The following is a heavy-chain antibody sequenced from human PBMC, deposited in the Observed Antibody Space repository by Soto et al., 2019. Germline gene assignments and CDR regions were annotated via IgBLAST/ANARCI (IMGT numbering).Heavy chain of an antibody. CDR2: INPNSGGT. CDR3: AKDFLQDWGQDYYYGMDV. Sequence: ASVKVSCKASGYTFTGYYMHWVRQAPGQGLEWMGWINPNSGGTNYAQKFQGWVTMTRDTSISTAYMELSSLRAEDTALYYCAKDFLQDWGQDYYYGMDVWGQGTTVTVSS. J-gene: IGHJ6*02. D-gene: IGHD7-27*01. V-gene: IGHV1-2*04. CDR1: GYTFTGYY.